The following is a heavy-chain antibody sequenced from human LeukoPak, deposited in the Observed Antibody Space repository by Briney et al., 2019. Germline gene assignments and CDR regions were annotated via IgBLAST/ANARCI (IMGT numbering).Heavy chain of an antibody. V-gene: IGHV3-21*04. Sequence: PGGSLRLSCAASGFTFSSYSMNWVRQAPGKGLEWVSSISSSSSYIYYADSVKGRFPISRDNAKNSLYLKMNSLRAEDTAVYYCARIHYYYHYMDVWGKGTTVTVSS. CDR1: GFTFSSYS. J-gene: IGHJ6*03. CDR2: ISSSSSYI. CDR3: ARIHYYYHYMDV.